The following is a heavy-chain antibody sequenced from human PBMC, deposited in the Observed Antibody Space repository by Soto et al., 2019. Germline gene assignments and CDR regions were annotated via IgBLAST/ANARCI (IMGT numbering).Heavy chain of an antibody. V-gene: IGHV4-34*01. CDR2: INHSGST. Sequence: SETLSLTCAVYGGSFSGYYWSWIRQPPGKGLEWIGEINHSGSTNYNPSLKSRVTISVDTSKNQFSLKLSSVTAADTAVYYCARGGTAIVASYYYYYYGMDVWGQGTTVTVSS. CDR1: GGSFSGYY. CDR3: ARGGTAIVASYYYYYYGMDV. J-gene: IGHJ6*02. D-gene: IGHD1-1*01.